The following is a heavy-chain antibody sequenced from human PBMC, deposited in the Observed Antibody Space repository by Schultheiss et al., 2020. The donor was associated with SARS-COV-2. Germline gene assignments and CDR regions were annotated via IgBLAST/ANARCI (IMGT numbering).Heavy chain of an antibody. Sequence: ASVKVSCKASGYTFTGYYMHWVRQAPGQGLEWMGWINPNSGGTNYAQKFQGRVTMTRDTSISTAYMELSRLRSDDTAVYYCARVETTVTPYYYYGMDVWGQGTTVTGSS. J-gene: IGHJ6*02. D-gene: IGHD4-17*01. CDR2: INPNSGGT. CDR1: GYTFTGYY. V-gene: IGHV1-2*02. CDR3: ARVETTVTPYYYYGMDV.